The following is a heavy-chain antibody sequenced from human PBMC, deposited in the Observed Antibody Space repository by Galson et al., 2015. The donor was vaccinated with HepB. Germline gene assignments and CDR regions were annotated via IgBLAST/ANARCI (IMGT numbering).Heavy chain of an antibody. CDR1: GVTLGHSG. V-gene: IGHV3-23*01. CDR3: VANQYAPGSYFCFHY. D-gene: IGHD3-10*01. CDR2: IGGTAGTR. J-gene: IGHJ4*02. Sequence: SLRLSCAASGVTLGHSGMSWVGHAPGTGAEWVSVIGGTAGTRHYAASVKGRSPIPRDHPKHPPFLQMNSRRAEAAAVYYCVANQYAPGSYFCFHYWGQGTLVTVSS.